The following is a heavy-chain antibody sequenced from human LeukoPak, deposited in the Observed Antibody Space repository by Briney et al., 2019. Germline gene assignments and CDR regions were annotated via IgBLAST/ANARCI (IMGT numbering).Heavy chain of an antibody. Sequence: SETLSLTCTVSGGSISSYYWSWIRQPPGKGLEWIGYIYYSGSTNYNPSLKSRVTISVDTSKNQFSLKLSSVTAAGTAVYYCARVTPDGSGSSWFDPWGQGTLVTVSS. CDR3: ARVTPDGSGSSWFDP. CDR2: IYYSGST. J-gene: IGHJ5*02. D-gene: IGHD3-10*01. CDR1: GGSISSYY. V-gene: IGHV4-59*08.